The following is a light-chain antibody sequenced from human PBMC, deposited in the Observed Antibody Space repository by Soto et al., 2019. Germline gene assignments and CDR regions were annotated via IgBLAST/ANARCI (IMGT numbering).Light chain of an antibody. Sequence: EIVMTHSPGTLSVSPGERATLSCRAGQGVTTNFAWYQQKSGQSPRLLIYDVSIRATGVPARFSGSGSGTEFTLTISSLQSEDFAVYHCQQYNNWPITFGQGTRLEIK. J-gene: IGKJ5*01. CDR1: QGVTTN. CDR3: QQYNNWPIT. V-gene: IGKV3-15*01. CDR2: DVS.